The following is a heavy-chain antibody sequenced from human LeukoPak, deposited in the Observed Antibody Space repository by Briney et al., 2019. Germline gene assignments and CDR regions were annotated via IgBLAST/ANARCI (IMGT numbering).Heavy chain of an antibody. CDR2: MYSVGTT. CDR1: GFIVSANF. D-gene: IGHD1-26*01. Sequence: GGSLRLSCEASGFIVSANFMNLVRQAPGKGLEWVSVMYSVGTTYYADSVKGRFTVSRDPSKNTLYLQMDSLRVEDTAVYYCARDLSAYSYGFGGDCWGQGTRVIVSS. CDR3: ARDLSAYSYGFGGDC. J-gene: IGHJ4*02. V-gene: IGHV3-66*01.